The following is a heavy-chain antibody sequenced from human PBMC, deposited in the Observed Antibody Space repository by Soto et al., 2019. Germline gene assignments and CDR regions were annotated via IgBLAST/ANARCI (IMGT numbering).Heavy chain of an antibody. CDR1: GNALPRHG. D-gene: IGHD1-1*01. V-gene: IGHV1-18*04. J-gene: IGHJ2*01. CDR3: ATTGADWYFDL. CDR2: ISGFNGNS. Sequence: QVQLLQSGTEVKKPGASVTVSCKPSGNALPRHGISWVRQAPGKGPEWMGWISGFNGNSVYAQKVQGRVSMTTDTSTNTAYMELRSLTSADTAVYYWATTGADWYFDLWGRGTLVTVSS.